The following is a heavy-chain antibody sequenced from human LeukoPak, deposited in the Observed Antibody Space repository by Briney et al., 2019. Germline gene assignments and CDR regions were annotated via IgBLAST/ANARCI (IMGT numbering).Heavy chain of an antibody. J-gene: IGHJ4*02. CDR3: AKRGIVIRAVLIVGFHKEAYYFDY. D-gene: IGHD3-10*01. CDR2: ISDSGGST. Sequence: GGSLRLSCAVSGITLSNYGMSWVRQAPGKGLEWVAGISDSGGSTNYGDAVKGRFTISRENPNNTPYLQINSLRAEDPAVYSCAKRGIVIRAVLIVGFHKEAYYFDYWGQGALVTVSS. CDR1: GITLSNYG. V-gene: IGHV3-23*01.